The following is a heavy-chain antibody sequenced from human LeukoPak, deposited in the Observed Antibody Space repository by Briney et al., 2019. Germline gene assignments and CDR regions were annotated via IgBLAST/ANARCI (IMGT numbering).Heavy chain of an antibody. CDR3: ARENVVPAAMGWNYYGMDV. CDR1: GYTFTGYY. J-gene: IGHJ6*02. Sequence: ASVNVSCKASGYTFTGYYIHWVRQAPGRGLEGMGWINPNSGGTNYAQKLQDRVTMTRDTSISTAYMELSRLRSDDTAVYYCARENVVPAAMGWNYYGMDVWGQGTTVTVSS. V-gene: IGHV1-2*02. CDR2: INPNSGGT. D-gene: IGHD2-2*01.